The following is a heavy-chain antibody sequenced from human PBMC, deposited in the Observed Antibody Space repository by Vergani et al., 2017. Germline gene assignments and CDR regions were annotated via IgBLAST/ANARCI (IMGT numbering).Heavy chain of an antibody. CDR1: GFTFSSYA. Sequence: EVQLLESGGGLVQPGGSLRLSCAASGFTFSSYAMSWVRQAPGKGLEWVSAISGSGGSTYYADSVKGRFTISRDNSKNTLYLQMNSLRAEDTAVYYCARGDVDIVATTYWGQGTLVTVSS. V-gene: IGHV3-23*01. CDR2: ISGSGGST. J-gene: IGHJ4*02. CDR3: ARGDVDIVATTY. D-gene: IGHD5-12*01.